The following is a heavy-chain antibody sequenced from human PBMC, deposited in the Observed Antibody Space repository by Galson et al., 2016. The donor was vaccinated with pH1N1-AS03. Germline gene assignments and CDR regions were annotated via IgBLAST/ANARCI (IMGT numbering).Heavy chain of an antibody. CDR1: RLTVSSNY. CDR3: ARQAEGRMLTLRHRYFDF. V-gene: IGHV4-59*08. Sequence: LRLSCAASRLTVSSNYMSWVRQSPGKGLEWLGSVSFSGTTYYNPSLKSRVSTSMDTSENQISLTLSSVTATDTAVYYCARQAEGRMLTLRHRYFDFWGRGIRVTVSS. CDR2: VSFSGTT. J-gene: IGHJ2*01. D-gene: IGHD1-14*01.